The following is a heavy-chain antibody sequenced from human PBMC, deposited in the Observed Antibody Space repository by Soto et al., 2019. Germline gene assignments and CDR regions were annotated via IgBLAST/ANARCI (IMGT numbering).Heavy chain of an antibody. CDR2: ISGSGGST. CDR1: GLIFSNYV. J-gene: IGHJ4*02. CDR3: AKVCRGGDY. V-gene: IGHV3-23*01. D-gene: IGHD3-16*01. Sequence: EVQLLESGGGLVQPGGSLRLSCAASGLIFSNYVMSWVRQAPGKGLEWVSGISGSGGSTYYADSVKGRFTISRDNSENTLYRQMNSQRVGDTAVYLWAKVCRGGDYGGQGTLVTITS.